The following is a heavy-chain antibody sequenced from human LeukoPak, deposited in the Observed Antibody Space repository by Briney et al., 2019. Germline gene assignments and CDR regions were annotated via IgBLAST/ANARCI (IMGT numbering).Heavy chain of an antibody. Sequence: SETLSLTCTVSGGSISSTNYYWGWIRQPPGKGLEWIGSIYYSGSTYYNPSLKSRLTITLDTSKNQFSLRLSSVTAADTAFYYCARRYNWNDRWDWGQGTLVTVSP. V-gene: IGHV4-39*07. J-gene: IGHJ4*02. CDR3: ARRYNWNDRWD. CDR2: IYYSGST. D-gene: IGHD1-1*01. CDR1: GGSISSTNYY.